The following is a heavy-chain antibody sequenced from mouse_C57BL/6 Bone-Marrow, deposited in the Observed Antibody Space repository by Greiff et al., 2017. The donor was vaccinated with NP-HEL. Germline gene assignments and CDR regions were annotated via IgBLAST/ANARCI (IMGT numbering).Heavy chain of an antibody. CDR2: IWGDGST. J-gene: IGHJ4*01. CDR3: AKPEGNYPYYAMDY. Sequence: VKLVESGPGLVAPSQSLSITCTVSGFSLTSYGVSWVRQPPGKGLEWLGVIWGDGSTNYHSALISRLSISKDNSKSQVFLKLNSLRTDDTATYYCAKPEGNYPYYAMDYWGQGTSVTVSS. V-gene: IGHV2-3*01. CDR1: GFSLTSYG. D-gene: IGHD2-1*01.